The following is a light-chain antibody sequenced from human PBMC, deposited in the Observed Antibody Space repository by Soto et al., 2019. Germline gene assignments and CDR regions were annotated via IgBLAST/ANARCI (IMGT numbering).Light chain of an antibody. CDR3: QQYNSYWT. J-gene: IGKJ1*01. Sequence: DIQLTQSPSFLSASVGDRVTITCRASQGIGSYLAWFQQKPGKAPKLLIYEASTLQSGVPSRFSGSESGTEFTLTISSLQSDDFATYYCQQYNSYWTFGQGTKVDIK. CDR2: EAS. CDR1: QGIGSY. V-gene: IGKV1-9*01.